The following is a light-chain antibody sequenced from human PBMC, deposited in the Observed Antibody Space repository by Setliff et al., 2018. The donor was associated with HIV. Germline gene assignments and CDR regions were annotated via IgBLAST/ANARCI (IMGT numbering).Light chain of an antibody. Sequence: DIVMTQSPDSLAVSLGERATINRKSSQGVLYSSNNKNYLAWYQQKPGQPPKLLIYWASTRESGVPDRFSGSGSGTDFTLTISSLQAEDVAVYYCQQYYSTPLTFGQGTKVDIK. CDR2: WAS. J-gene: IGKJ1*01. V-gene: IGKV4-1*01. CDR1: QGVLYSSNNKNY. CDR3: QQYYSTPLT.